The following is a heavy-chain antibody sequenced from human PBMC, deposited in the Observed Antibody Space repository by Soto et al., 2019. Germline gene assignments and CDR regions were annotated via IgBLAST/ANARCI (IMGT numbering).Heavy chain of an antibody. CDR1: GGSISSGDYY. Sequence: PSETLSLTCTVSGGSISSGDYYWSWIRQPPGKGLEWIGYIYYSGSTYYNPSLKSRVTISVDTTKNQFSLKLSSVTAADTAVYYCARGEGTYYYDSSGYYYGYYFDYWGQGTLVTVSS. V-gene: IGHV4-30-4*01. J-gene: IGHJ4*02. CDR3: ARGEGTYYYDSSGYYYGYYFDY. D-gene: IGHD3-22*01. CDR2: IYYSGST.